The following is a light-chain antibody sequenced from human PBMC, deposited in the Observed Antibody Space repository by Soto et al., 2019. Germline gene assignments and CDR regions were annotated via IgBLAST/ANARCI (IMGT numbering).Light chain of an antibody. CDR3: QQYQNFAT. CDR2: KAS. V-gene: IGKV1-5*03. J-gene: IGKJ1*01. Sequence: DIEMTQSPSTLSAAVRDRVTITSRALHSIKNWLAWYQQKPGEAPKLLIYKASNLADGVPSRFSDSGYGTEYTLTVSSLQHDDSGSYHCQQYQNFATFGQGTRVEIK. CDR1: HSIKNW.